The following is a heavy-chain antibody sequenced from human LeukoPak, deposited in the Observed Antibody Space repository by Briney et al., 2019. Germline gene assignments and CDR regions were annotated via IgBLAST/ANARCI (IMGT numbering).Heavy chain of an antibody. Sequence: PSQSLSLTCTVSGGSISSGGYYWSWIRQHPGKGLEWIGYIYYSGSTYYNPSLKSRVTISVDTSKNQFSLKLSSVTAAVTAVYYCARTVPPKYYFDYWGQGTLVTVSS. CDR1: GGSISSGGYY. D-gene: IGHD2-2*01. V-gene: IGHV4-31*03. CDR2: IYYSGST. J-gene: IGHJ4*02. CDR3: ARTVPPKYYFDY.